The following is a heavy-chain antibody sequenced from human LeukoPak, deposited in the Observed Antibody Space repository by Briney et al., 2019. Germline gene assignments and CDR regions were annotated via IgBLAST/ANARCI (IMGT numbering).Heavy chain of an antibody. D-gene: IGHD2/OR15-2a*01. CDR3: ATSRSTTTPDY. J-gene: IGHJ4*02. CDR1: GFTFSSYG. V-gene: IGHV3-48*03. Sequence: PGGSLRLSCAVSGFTFSSYGMNWVRQAPGKGLEWVSYINSGGSTTYYADSVKGRFTLSRDNAKNSLYLQMNSLRVEDTAVYYCATSRSTTTPDYWGQGTLVTVSS. CDR2: INSGGSTT.